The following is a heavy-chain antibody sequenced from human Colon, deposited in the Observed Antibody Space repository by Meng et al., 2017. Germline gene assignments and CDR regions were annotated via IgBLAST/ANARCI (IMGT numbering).Heavy chain of an antibody. V-gene: IGHV4-4*02. CDR1: GGSISSSNY. CDR2: IYLSGSP. D-gene: IGHD6-19*01. CDR3: ARHGGWHFDY. Sequence: LQESGPGLVGPSGTLSLTGAVSGGSISSSNYWSGVRQPPGKGLEWIGQIYLSGSPSYNPSLESRVTISVDKSKNQLSLRLTSVTAADTAIYYCARHGGWHFDYWGQGTLVTVSS. J-gene: IGHJ4*02.